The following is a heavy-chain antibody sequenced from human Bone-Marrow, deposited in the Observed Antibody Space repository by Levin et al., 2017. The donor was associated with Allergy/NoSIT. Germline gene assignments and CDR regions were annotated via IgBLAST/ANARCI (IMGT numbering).Heavy chain of an antibody. V-gene: IGHV4-59*01. CDR1: GGSISGYY. CDR3: ARAIPSGGNSYYYYYRAV. CDR2: IYYSGST. Sequence: PSQTLSLTCTVSGGSISGYYWSWIRQPPEKGLEWIGYIYYSGSTKYNASLKSRVTISVDTSKNQFSLNLPSVAAAEPAVYYCARAIPSGGNSYYYYYRAVWGKGTTVTVSS. J-gene: IGHJ6*03. D-gene: IGHD4-23*01.